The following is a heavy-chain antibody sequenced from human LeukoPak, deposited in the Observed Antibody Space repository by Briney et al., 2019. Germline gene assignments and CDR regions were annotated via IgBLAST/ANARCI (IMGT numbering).Heavy chain of an antibody. Sequence: SVKVSCKASGYTFTYRYLHWVRQAPGQALEWMGWITPFNGNTNYAQKFQDRVTITRDRSMSTAYMELSSLRSEDTAMYYCASGESEDTAMTYWGQGTLVTVSS. J-gene: IGHJ4*02. D-gene: IGHD5-18*01. CDR1: GYTFTYRY. CDR3: ASGESEDTAMTY. CDR2: ITPFNGNT. V-gene: IGHV1-45*02.